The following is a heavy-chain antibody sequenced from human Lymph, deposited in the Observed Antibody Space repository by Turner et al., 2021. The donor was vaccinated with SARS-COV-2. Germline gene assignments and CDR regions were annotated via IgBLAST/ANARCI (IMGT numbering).Heavy chain of an antibody. CDR3: AIRFLEYLLPTGFDP. J-gene: IGHJ5*02. V-gene: IGHV4-39*01. D-gene: IGHD3-3*01. Sequence: QLQLQESGSGLVKPSETLSLTCDVSGGSISSRSYYWGWIRQPPGKGLEWIGSIHYSGNIYYNPSLKSRVTISVDTSKNQFSLQLSSVTAADTAIYYCAIRFLEYLLPTGFDPWGQGTLVTVSS. CDR1: GGSISSRSYY. CDR2: IHYSGNI.